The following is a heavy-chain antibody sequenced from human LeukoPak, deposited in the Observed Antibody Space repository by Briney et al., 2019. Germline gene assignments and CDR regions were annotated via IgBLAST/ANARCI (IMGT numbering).Heavy chain of an antibody. J-gene: IGHJ4*02. D-gene: IGHD3-10*01. Sequence: GGSLRLSCAVSGFTFSSYAMSWVRQAPGKGLEWVSGISGRGGSTYYADSVKGRFTISRDNSKNMLYLQMNSLRAEDTAVYYCAKDRIGREGVVVITRPDYWGQGTLVTVSS. CDR3: AKDRIGREGVVVITRPDY. CDR1: GFTFSSYA. CDR2: ISGRGGST. V-gene: IGHV3-23*01.